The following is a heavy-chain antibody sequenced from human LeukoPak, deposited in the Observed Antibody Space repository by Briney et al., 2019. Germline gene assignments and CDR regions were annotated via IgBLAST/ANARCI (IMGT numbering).Heavy chain of an antibody. CDR2: LIPIFDTT. CDR3: ATGFRRADYYYYMDV. V-gene: IGHV1-69*06. Sequence: SLKVSCKASGGTFSSYAISWVRQAPGQGLEWMGGLIPIFDTTNYAQKFHGRVRITADKSTSTAYMELSSLRSEDTAVYYCATGFRRADYYYYMDVWGKGTTVTVSS. J-gene: IGHJ6*03. CDR1: GGTFSSYA. D-gene: IGHD3-10*01.